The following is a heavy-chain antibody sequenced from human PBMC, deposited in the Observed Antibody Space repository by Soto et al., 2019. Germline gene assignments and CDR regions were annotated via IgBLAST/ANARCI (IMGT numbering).Heavy chain of an antibody. V-gene: IGHV3-74*01. Sequence: VQLVESGGGLVQPGGSLRLSCEASGFTFSPYWMHWVRQAPGKGLIWVSRINHDGSGTVYADSVQGRFTISRDNARNTIYLQVNSLTAEDTAVYYCVREVCIGSTCISRGWFDPWGQGTLVTVSS. CDR3: VREVCIGSTCISRGWFDP. CDR2: INHDGSGT. J-gene: IGHJ5*02. D-gene: IGHD2-2*01. CDR1: GFTFSPYW.